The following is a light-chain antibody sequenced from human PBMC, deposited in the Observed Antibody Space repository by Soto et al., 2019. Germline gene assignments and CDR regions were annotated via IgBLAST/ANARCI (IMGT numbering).Light chain of an antibody. CDR1: QSVGTY. CDR3: QQSYSNPRT. V-gene: IGKV1-39*01. J-gene: IGKJ1*01. Sequence: DIQVTQSPSSLSASFGDRVTITCRASQSVGTYLNWYRHKPGKAPTLLIYGVSSLHSGVPSRFSGSGSETEFTLTISSLQPEDFATYYCQQSYSNPRTFGQGTKVDIK. CDR2: GVS.